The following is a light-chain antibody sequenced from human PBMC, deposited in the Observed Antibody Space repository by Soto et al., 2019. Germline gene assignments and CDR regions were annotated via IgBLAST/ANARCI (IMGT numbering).Light chain of an antibody. CDR2: GAS. CDR3: QHYASSPRT. CDR1: QSLSSTY. Sequence: EIVLTQSPGTLSLSPGERATLSCRASQSLSSTYLAWYRQKPGQAPRLLIYGASNRATGIPDRVSGSGSGTDFTLTISRLEPEDFAVYYCQHYASSPRTFGQGTKVDIK. V-gene: IGKV3-20*01. J-gene: IGKJ1*01.